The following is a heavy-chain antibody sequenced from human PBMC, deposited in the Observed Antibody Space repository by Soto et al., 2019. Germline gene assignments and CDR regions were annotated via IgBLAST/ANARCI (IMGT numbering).Heavy chain of an antibody. Sequence: GGSLRLSCTASGFTVTTYAMSWVRQAPGKGLEWVSTTGISGRTTYYADSVKGRFTVSRDDSKNTLDLQMSNLRAEDTAVYYCATVHNTSRSFDYWGQGTLVTVSS. CDR1: GFTVTTYA. D-gene: IGHD1-20*01. CDR2: TGISGRTT. CDR3: ATVHNTSRSFDY. V-gene: IGHV3-23*01. J-gene: IGHJ4*02.